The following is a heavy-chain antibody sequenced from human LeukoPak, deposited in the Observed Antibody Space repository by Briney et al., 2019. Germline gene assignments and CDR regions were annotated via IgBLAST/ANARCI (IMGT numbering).Heavy chain of an antibody. CDR1: GGSFSGYY. V-gene: IGHV4-34*01. CDR3: ARGSIGGSGPARY. D-gene: IGHD3-16*01. J-gene: IGHJ4*02. CDR2: INHSGST. Sequence: SEALSLTCAVYGGSFSGYYWSWIRQPPGKGLEWIGEINHSGSTNYNPSLKSRVTISVDTSKNQSSLKLSSVTAADTAVYYCARGSIGGSGPARYWGQGTLVTVSS.